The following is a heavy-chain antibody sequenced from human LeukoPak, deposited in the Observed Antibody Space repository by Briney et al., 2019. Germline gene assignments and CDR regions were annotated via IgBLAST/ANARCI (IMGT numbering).Heavy chain of an antibody. D-gene: IGHD2-21*01. CDR1: GYGFAGYW. V-gene: IGHV5-51*01. Sequence: GGSLRISCETSGYGFAGYWTAWVRQMPGKGREWRAIIFPGASDTAYSPTFQGQVTVSADSSTRADYLQWNSLKASDNAMYYCARMRVLTGDLGDFPIWGQGTMVIVSS. CDR2: IFPGASDT. CDR3: ARMRVLTGDLGDFPI. J-gene: IGHJ3*02.